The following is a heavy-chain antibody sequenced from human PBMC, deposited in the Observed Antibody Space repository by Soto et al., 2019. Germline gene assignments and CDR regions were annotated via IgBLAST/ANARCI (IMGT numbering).Heavy chain of an antibody. CDR2: IDNHGDGT. V-gene: IGHV3-74*01. J-gene: IGHJ3*02. CDR3: GTVFEK. CDR1: GFTFTNYW. Sequence: GGSLRLSCAASGFTFTNYWMHWVRQVPGEGLVWVSRIDNHGDGTSYADFVKGRFTISRDNAKNTLYPQMNSLRVEDTAIYYCGTVFEKWGQGTMVTVSS.